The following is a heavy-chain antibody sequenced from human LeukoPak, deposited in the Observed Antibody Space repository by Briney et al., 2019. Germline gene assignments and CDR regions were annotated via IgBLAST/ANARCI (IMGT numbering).Heavy chain of an antibody. CDR3: ARIRYSSPFDAFDI. V-gene: IGHV4-30-4*08. J-gene: IGHJ3*02. CDR2: IYYSGST. CDR1: SGSISNGDYY. D-gene: IGHD6-6*01. Sequence: SETLSLTCTVSSGSISNGDYYWSWIRQPPGKGLEWIGYIYYSGSTYYNPSLKSRLTISVDTSKNQFSLKLNSVTAADTAVYYCARIRYSSPFDAFDIWGQGTMVTVSS.